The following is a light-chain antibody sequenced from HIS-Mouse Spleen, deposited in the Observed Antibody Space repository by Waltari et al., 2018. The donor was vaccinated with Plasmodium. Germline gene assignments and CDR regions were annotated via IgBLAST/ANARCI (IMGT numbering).Light chain of an antibody. CDR2: KDS. J-gene: IGLJ3*02. CDR3: YAAADNNRV. CDR1: VLAKKY. Sequence: SYELTQPSSVSVSPGQTARITCSGDVLAKKYARWFQQKPGQAPVLVIYKDSERPSGNPGRFAGSSSGTTVTLTISGAQVEDEADYYCYAAADNNRVFGGGTKLTVL. V-gene: IGLV3-27*01.